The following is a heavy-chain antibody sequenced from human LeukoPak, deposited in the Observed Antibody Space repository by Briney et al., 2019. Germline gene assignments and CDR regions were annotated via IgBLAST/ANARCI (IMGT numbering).Heavy chain of an antibody. Sequence: SETLSLTCTVSGDSISSYYWSWIRQPPGKGLEWIGYIYYSGSTNYNPSLKSRVTISIDTSKNQFSLKLSSVTAADTAVYYCARGLLDGYTHPAAFDIWGQGTMVTVSP. CDR1: GDSISSYY. CDR3: ARGLLDGYTHPAAFDI. D-gene: IGHD5-24*01. V-gene: IGHV4-59*01. CDR2: IYYSGST. J-gene: IGHJ3*02.